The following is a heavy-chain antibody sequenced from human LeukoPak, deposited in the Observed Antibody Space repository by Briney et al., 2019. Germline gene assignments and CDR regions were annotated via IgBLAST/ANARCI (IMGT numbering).Heavy chain of an antibody. CDR3: AKDSTAVAGVFDY. V-gene: IGHV1-69*13. J-gene: IGHJ4*02. D-gene: IGHD6-19*01. Sequence: ASVKVSCKASGGTFSSYAISWVRQAPGQGLEWMGGIIPIFGTANYAQKFQGRVTITADESTSTAYMELSSLRAEDTAVYYCAKDSTAVAGVFDYWGQGTLVTVSS. CDR1: GGTFSSYA. CDR2: IIPIFGTA.